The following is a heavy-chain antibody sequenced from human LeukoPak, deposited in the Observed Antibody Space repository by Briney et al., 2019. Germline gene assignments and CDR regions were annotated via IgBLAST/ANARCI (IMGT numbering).Heavy chain of an antibody. CDR1: GFTFSSYG. Sequence: GGSLRLSCAASGFTFSSYGMHWVRQAPGKGLEWVAVISYDGSNKYYADSVKGRFTISRDNSKNTLYLQMNSLRAEDTAVYYCVKDSYFDYWGQGTLVTVSS. CDR3: VKDSYFDY. J-gene: IGHJ4*02. CDR2: ISYDGSNK. V-gene: IGHV3-30*18.